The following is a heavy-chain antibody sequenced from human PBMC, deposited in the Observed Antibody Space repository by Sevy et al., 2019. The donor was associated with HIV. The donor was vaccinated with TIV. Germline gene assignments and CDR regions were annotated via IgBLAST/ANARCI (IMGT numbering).Heavy chain of an antibody. CDR3: ARGYYYASNRRGVYYYGMDV. CDR2: ISYDGSNK. D-gene: IGHD3-22*01. Sequence: GGSLRLSCAASGFTFSSYAMHWVRQAPGMGLEWVAVISYDGSNKYYADSVKGRFTISRDNSKNTLYLQMNSLRAEDTAVYYCARGYYYASNRRGVYYYGMDVWGHGTTVTVSS. J-gene: IGHJ6*02. V-gene: IGHV3-30-3*01. CDR1: GFTFSSYA.